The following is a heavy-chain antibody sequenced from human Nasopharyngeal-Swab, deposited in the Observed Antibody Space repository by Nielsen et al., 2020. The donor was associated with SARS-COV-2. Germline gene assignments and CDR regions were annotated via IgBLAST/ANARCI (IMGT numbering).Heavy chain of an antibody. D-gene: IGHD3-22*01. J-gene: IGHJ4*02. V-gene: IGHV3-9*01. CDR2: ISWNSGSI. CDR3: AKIPNYYDSSGY. CDR1: GFTFDDYA. Sequence: SLKISCAASGFTFDDYAMRWVRQAPGKGLEWVSGISWNSGSIGYADSVKGRFTISRDNAKNSLYLQMNSLRAEDTALYYCAKIPNYYDSSGYWGQGTLVTVSS.